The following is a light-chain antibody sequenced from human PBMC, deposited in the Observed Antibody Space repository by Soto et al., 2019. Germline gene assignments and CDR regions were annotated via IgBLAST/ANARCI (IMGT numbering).Light chain of an antibody. CDR2: GAS. J-gene: IGKJ4*01. V-gene: IGKV3-20*01. CDR1: QSVTSSY. CDR3: QQYGSAPPLT. Sequence: MLLTQSPDTLSLSPGQRASLSCRAIQSVTSSYLAWYQQKPGQAPRLLIYGASSRATGIPDRFSGSGSGTDFTLTISRLEPEDFAVYYCQQYGSAPPLTFGGGTKVDTK.